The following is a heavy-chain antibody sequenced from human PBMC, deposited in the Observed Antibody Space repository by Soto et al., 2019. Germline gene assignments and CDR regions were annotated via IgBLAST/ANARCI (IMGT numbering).Heavy chain of an antibody. J-gene: IGHJ4*02. CDR2: ISYDGSNK. V-gene: IGHV3-30*18. Sequence: QVQLVESGGGVVQPGRSLRLSCAASGFTFSSYGMHWVRQAPGKGLEWVAVISYDGSNKYYADSVKGRFTISRDNSKNTLYLQMNSLRAEDTAVYYCAKDQEGTVTTLDYWGQRTLVTVSS. CDR3: AKDQEGTVTTLDY. CDR1: GFTFSSYG. D-gene: IGHD4-17*01.